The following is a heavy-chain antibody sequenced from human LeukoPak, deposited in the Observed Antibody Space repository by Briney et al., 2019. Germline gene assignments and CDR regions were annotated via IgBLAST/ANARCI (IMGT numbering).Heavy chain of an antibody. CDR1: GGSFSGYY. J-gene: IGHJ5*02. D-gene: IGHD3-3*01. V-gene: IGHV4-34*01. CDR2: INHSGST. CDR3: ARVLTSSPYYDFWSGYYTNANWFDP. Sequence: SETLSLTCAVYGGSFSGYYWSWIRQPPGKGLEWIGEINHSGSTNYNPSLKRRGTISVDTSKNQFSLKLSSVTAAYTAVYYCARVLTSSPYYDFWSGYYTNANWFDPWGQGTLVTVSS.